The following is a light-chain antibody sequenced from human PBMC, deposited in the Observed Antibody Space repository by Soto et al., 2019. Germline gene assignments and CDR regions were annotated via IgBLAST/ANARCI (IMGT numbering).Light chain of an antibody. CDR2: TTS. V-gene: IGKV1-39*01. CDR1: QSITTY. J-gene: IGKJ1*01. Sequence: DIQMTQSPSSLSASVGDRVTITCRSSQSITTYLNWYQQKPGKAPKLLIYTTSNLQSWVPSRFSGRGCEKGCTRIISSLQPEDFAMYYCQQSYSTWTFRHGTKMEIK. CDR3: QQSYSTWT.